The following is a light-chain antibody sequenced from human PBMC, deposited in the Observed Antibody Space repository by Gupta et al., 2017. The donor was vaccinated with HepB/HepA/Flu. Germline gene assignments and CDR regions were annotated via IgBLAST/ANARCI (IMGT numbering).Light chain of an antibody. V-gene: IGKV3-11*01. CDR3: QQAYN. Sequence: EIVLTQSPATLSLSPGQRATLSCRASQNVRNSLTWYQQKPGQAPGLLIYDTSTRATGIPARFSGSGSGTDFTLTISSLEPGDFAVYYCQQAYNFGQGTRLDIK. CDR2: DTS. CDR1: QNVRNS. J-gene: IGKJ5*01.